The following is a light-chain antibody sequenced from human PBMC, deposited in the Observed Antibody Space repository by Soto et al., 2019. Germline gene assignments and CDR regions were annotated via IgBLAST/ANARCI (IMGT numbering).Light chain of an antibody. V-gene: IGKV1-5*01. CDR3: QQYSDSSGA. J-gene: IGKJ1*01. Sequence: DIQMTHSPSTLSASVGDRVTITCRASQSISSWLAWYQQKPGKAPKLLIYDASSLQSGVPSRFSGSGSGTEFTLTISSLQPDDFATYYCQQYSDSSGAFGQGTKVDI. CDR2: DAS. CDR1: QSISSW.